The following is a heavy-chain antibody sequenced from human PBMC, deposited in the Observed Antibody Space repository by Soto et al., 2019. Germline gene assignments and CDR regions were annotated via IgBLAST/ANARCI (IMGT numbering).Heavy chain of an antibody. Sequence: SVKVSCKASGFTFISSAVQLVRQARGQRLEWIGWIVVGSGNTNYAQKFQERVTITRDMSTSTAYMELSSLRSEDTAVYYCAAYTIVGATDDFDYWGQGTLGTVSS. V-gene: IGHV1-58*01. CDR2: IVVGSGNT. D-gene: IGHD1-26*01. CDR3: AAYTIVGATDDFDY. J-gene: IGHJ4*02. CDR1: GFTFISSA.